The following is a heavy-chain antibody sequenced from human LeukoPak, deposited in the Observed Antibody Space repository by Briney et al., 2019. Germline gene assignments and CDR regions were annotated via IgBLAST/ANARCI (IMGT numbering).Heavy chain of an antibody. CDR3: AMAVVVVPAAIPANAPVDY. Sequence: SVKVSCKASGGTFSSYAISWVRQAPGQGLEWMGRIIPILGIANYAQKFQGRVTITADKSTSTAYMELSSLRSEDTAVYYCAMAVVVVPAAIPANAPVDYWGQGTLVTVSS. J-gene: IGHJ4*02. CDR1: GGTFSSYA. CDR2: IIPILGIA. V-gene: IGHV1-69*04. D-gene: IGHD2-2*01.